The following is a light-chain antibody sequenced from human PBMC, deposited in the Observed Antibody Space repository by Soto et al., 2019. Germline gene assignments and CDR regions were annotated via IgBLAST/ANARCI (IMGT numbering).Light chain of an antibody. CDR3: QQYGSSPIT. CDR2: ATS. J-gene: IGKJ5*01. V-gene: IGKV3-15*01. Sequence: EIVMTQSPATLSVSPGEGVTLSCRASQGIGDTLAWYQHKPGQTPRLLIYATSTRATGIPARFSGSGSGTDFTLTISRLEPEDFAVYYCQQYGSSPITFGQGTRL. CDR1: QGIGDT.